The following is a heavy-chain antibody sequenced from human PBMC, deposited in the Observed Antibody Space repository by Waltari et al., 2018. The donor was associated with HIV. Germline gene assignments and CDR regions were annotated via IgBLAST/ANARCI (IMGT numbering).Heavy chain of an antibody. CDR2: ISRNGGNT. CDR3: ARGHTETEGIY. Sequence: EVQLVESGGNVVWRGGSLSLACVGCGLIVVDCGMGWVRQAPGKGLEWVSGISRNGGNTGYADSVRGRFIISRDNAKNSLYLQMNSLRVDDTAMYFCARGHTETEGIYWGPGTLVTVSS. J-gene: IGHJ4*02. CDR1: GLIVVDCG. V-gene: IGHV3-20*04. D-gene: IGHD2-8*02.